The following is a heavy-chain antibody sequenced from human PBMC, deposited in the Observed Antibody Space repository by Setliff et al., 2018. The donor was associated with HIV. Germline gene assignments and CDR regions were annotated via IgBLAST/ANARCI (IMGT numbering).Heavy chain of an antibody. CDR1: GFSIENFD. CDR2: LWRDEVGE. D-gene: IGHD3-16*01. J-gene: IGHJ1*01. CDR3: GNKGGQV. Sequence: GGSLRLSCTVVGFSIENFDMHWVRQAPGKGLEWVSLLWRDEVGEYYADSVKGRFSISRDRSRNTVSLQMSSLRVEDTAMYYCGNKGGQVWGPGTLVTVSS. V-gene: IGHV3-33*08.